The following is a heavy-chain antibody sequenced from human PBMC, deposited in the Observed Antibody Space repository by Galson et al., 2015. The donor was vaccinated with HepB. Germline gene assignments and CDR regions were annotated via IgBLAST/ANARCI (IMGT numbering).Heavy chain of an antibody. Sequence: SLRLSCAASGFTFDDYAMHWVRQAPGKGLEWVSGISWNSGSIGYADSVKGRFTISRDNAKNSLYLQMNSLRAEDTALYYCAKMWDFWSGPHLEAFDIWGQGTMVTVSS. CDR2: ISWNSGSI. V-gene: IGHV3-9*01. CDR3: AKMWDFWSGPHLEAFDI. D-gene: IGHD3-3*01. CDR1: GFTFDDYA. J-gene: IGHJ3*02.